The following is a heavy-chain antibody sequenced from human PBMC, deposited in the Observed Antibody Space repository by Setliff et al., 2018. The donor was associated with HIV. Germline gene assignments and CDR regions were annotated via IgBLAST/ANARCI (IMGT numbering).Heavy chain of an antibody. CDR3: ALLNHIVVVTALLPGDY. Sequence: ASVKVSCKASRYTFTDYYIHWVRQAPGQGLEWMGWINFNSGGTNYAQVRDRVTMTRDTSMNTAYMELSRLRSDDTAVYYCALLNHIVVVTALLPGDYWGQGTPVTVSS. CDR1: RYTFTDYY. V-gene: IGHV1-2*02. CDR2: INFNSGGT. D-gene: IGHD2-21*02. J-gene: IGHJ4*02.